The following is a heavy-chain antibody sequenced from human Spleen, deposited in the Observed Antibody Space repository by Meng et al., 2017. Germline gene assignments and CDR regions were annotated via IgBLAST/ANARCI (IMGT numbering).Heavy chain of an antibody. Sequence: QVQLQESGLGLGNPSGTLPLTCAVSGASISSSNWWSWVRLPPGKGLEWIGEIYHSGSTNYNPSLKSRVTISVDKSKNQFSLNLRSVTAADTAIYYCTIGEVGGAESFEDFWGPGTLVTVSS. J-gene: IGHJ4*02. CDR1: GASISSSNW. V-gene: IGHV4-4*02. CDR3: TIGEVGGAESFEDF. D-gene: IGHD3-10*01. CDR2: IYHSGST.